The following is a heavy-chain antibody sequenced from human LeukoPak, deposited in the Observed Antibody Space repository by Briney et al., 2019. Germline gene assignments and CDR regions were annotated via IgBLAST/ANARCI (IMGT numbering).Heavy chain of an antibody. V-gene: IGHV1-2*02. CDR1: GYTFTGYY. D-gene: IGHD2-2*01. CDR2: INPNSGGT. CDR3: ARSQYQLQIIDY. J-gene: IGHJ4*02. Sequence: ASVKVSCKVSGYTFTGYYMHWVRQAPGQRLEWMGWINPNSGGTNYAQKFQGRVTMTRDTSISTAYMELSRLRSDDTAVYYCARSQYQLQIIDYRGQGTLVTVSS.